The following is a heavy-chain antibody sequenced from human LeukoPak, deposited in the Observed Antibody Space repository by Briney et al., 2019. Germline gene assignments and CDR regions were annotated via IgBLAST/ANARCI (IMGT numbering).Heavy chain of an antibody. D-gene: IGHD3-3*01. CDR1: GYTFTSYA. CDR3: ARATYYDFWSGYSYNWFDP. V-gene: IGHV1-69*13. J-gene: IGHJ5*02. CDR2: IIPIFGTA. Sequence: SVKVSCKASGYTFTSYAMNWVRQAPGQGLEWMGGIIPIFGTANYAQKFQGRVTISADESTSTAYMELSSLRSEDTAVYYCARATYYDFWSGYSYNWFDPWGQGTLVTVSS.